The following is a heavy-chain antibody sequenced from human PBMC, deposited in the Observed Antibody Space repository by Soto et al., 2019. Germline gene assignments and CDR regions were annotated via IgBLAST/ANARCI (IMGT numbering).Heavy chain of an antibody. CDR1: GYTFTSYG. Sequence: QVQLVQSGAEVKKPGASVKVSCKASGYTFTSYGISWVRQAPGQGLEWMGWISAYNGNTNYAQKLQGRVTMTTDTSTITAYLELWSLRSVDTAVSYCASGSTSYYFDYWGQGTLVTVSS. J-gene: IGHJ4*02. D-gene: IGHD3-16*02. CDR3: ASGSTSYYFDY. CDR2: ISAYNGNT. V-gene: IGHV1-18*01.